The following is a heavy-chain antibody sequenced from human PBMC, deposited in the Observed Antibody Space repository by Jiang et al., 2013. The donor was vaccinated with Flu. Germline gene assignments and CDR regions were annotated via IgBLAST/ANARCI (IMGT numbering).Heavy chain of an antibody. V-gene: IGHV4-30-4*01. Sequence: PGLVKPSQTLPLTCTVSGGSISSGDSYWSWIRQPPGKGLEWIGYIYNSGSTHYNPSLKSRVIISVDTSNNQFSLKLSSVTAADTAVYYCARGITWVHYFDYWGQGTPVTVSS. CDR2: IYNSGST. CDR1: GGSISSGDSY. J-gene: IGHJ4*02. CDR3: ARGITWVHYFDY. D-gene: IGHD3-10*01.